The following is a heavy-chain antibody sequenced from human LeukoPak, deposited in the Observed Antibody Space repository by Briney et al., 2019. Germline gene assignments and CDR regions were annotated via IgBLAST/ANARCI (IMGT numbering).Heavy chain of an antibody. J-gene: IGHJ3*02. CDR3: TTGVVVVAATGAFDI. D-gene: IGHD2-15*01. V-gene: IGHV3-15*01. CDR1: GFTFSNAW. CDR2: IKSKTDGGTT. Sequence: GGSLRLSCAASGFTFSNAWMSWVRQAPGKGLEWVGRIKSKTDGGTTDYAAPVKGRFTISRDDSKNTLYLQMNSLKTEDTAVYYCTTGVVVVAATGAFDIRGQGTMVTVSS.